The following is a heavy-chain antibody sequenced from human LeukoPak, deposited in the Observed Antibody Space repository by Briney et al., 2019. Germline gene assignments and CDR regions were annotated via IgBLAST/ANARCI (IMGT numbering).Heavy chain of an antibody. CDR3: ATRGDLSWFGALRH. J-gene: IGHJ4*02. D-gene: IGHD3-16*02. CDR2: IGQDGRQT. CDR1: GFTFSNYW. Sequence: GGSLRLSCVVSGFTFSNYWMDWVRQAPGKGLEWVAFIGQDGRQTNYAGYVKGRFTISRENAKNSLYLQMNNLRVEDTAVYYCATRGDLSWFGALRHWSQGTVVTVFS. V-gene: IGHV3-7*01.